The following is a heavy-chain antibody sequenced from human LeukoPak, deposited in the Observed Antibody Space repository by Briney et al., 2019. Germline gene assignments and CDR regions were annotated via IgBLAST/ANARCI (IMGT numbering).Heavy chain of an antibody. Sequence: PSETLSLTCSVSGGSIANNYWSWIRQPPGKGLEWIGYIYYSGTTNYNPSLKSRVTISVDTSKNQFSLKLSSVTAADTAVYYCARAGPLGGLWFGELLFDYWGQGTLVTVSS. CDR3: ARAGPLGGLWFGELLFDY. CDR1: GGSIANNY. J-gene: IGHJ4*02. CDR2: IYYSGTT. V-gene: IGHV4-59*01. D-gene: IGHD3-10*01.